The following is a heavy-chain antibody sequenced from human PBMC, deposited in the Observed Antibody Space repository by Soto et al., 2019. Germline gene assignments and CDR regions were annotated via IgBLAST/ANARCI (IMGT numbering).Heavy chain of an antibody. D-gene: IGHD3-10*01. CDR2: IFYTGST. V-gene: IGHV4-31*03. J-gene: IGHJ6*02. CDR3: ASRSGRGYYGMDV. Sequence: SETLSLTCTVSGGPFSRGGYYWSWIRQHPGKGLECIGYIFYTGSTYYNPTLKSRVTMSVDTSKRQFSLHLTSVTAADTAIYYCASRSGRGYYGMDVWGQGTTVT. CDR1: GGPFSRGGYY.